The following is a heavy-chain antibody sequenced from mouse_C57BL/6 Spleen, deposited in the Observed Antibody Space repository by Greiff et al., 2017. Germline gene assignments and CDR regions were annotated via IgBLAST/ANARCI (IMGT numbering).Heavy chain of an antibody. CDR2: IDPATGGT. CDR3: TRTYSYAKDY. CDR1: GYTFTDYE. J-gene: IGHJ4*01. V-gene: IGHV1-15*01. D-gene: IGHD2-10*01. Sequence: QVQLQQSGAELVRPGASVTLSCKASGYTFTDYEMHWVKQTPVHGLEWIGAIDPATGGTAYNQKFKGKAILTADKSSSTAYMELRSLTSEDSAVYYCTRTYSYAKDYWGQGTSVTVSS.